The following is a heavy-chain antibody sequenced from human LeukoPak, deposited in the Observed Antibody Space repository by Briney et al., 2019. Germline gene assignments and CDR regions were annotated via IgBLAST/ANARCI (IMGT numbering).Heavy chain of an antibody. J-gene: IGHJ4*02. CDR2: NSNSGGST. Sequence: GGSLRLSCAASGFTFSNYGMSWVRQAPGKGLEWVSANSNSGGSTYYADSVKGRFIISRDNSKNTVYLQMNSLSAEDAAVYYCVKDDGWAQYANWGQGTLVTVSS. CDR1: GFTFSNYG. V-gene: IGHV3-23*01. CDR3: VKDDGWAQYAN. D-gene: IGHD2-2*01.